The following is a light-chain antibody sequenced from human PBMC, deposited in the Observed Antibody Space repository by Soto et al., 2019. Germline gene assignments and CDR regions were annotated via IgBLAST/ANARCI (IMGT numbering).Light chain of an antibody. CDR2: DVS. J-gene: IGLJ1*01. CDR3: SSYTSSSTQV. V-gene: IGLV2-14*03. CDR1: SSDVGGYNF. Sequence: SVLTQPASVSGSPGQSITISCTGTSSDVGGYNFVSWYQHHPGKAPKLMIYDVSNRPSGASTRFSGSKSGNTASLTISGLQAEDEADYYCSSYTSSSTQVFGTGTKVTIL.